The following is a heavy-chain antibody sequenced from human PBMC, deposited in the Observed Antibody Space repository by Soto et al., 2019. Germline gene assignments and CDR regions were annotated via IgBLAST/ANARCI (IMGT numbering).Heavy chain of an antibody. J-gene: IGHJ4*02. D-gene: IGHD4-17*01. CDR3: ARGKLYGDYPLY. Sequence: ASVKVSCKASGYTFTGYYMHWVRQAPGQGLEWMGWINPNSGGTNYAQKFQGRVTVTRDTSISTAYMELSRLRSDDTAVYYCARGKLYGDYPLYWGQGTLVTVSS. CDR2: INPNSGGT. CDR1: GYTFTGYY. V-gene: IGHV1-2*02.